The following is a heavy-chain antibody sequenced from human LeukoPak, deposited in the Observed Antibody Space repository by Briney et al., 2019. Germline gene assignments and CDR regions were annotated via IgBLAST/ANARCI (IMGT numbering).Heavy chain of an antibody. CDR3: ARGGGGPLVWGTLGAFDY. CDR1: GFTFDDYT. J-gene: IGHJ4*02. V-gene: IGHV3-43*01. Sequence: GGSLRLSCAASGFTFDDYTMHWVRQAPGKGLEWVSLISWDGGSTYYADSVKGRFTISRDNAKNSLYLQMNSLRAEDRALYYCARGGGGPLVWGTLGAFDYWGQGTLVTVSS. CDR2: ISWDGGST. D-gene: IGHD3-16*01.